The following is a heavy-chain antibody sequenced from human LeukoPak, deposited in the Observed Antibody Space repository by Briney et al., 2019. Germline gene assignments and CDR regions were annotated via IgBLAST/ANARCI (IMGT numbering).Heavy chain of an antibody. D-gene: IGHD3-10*01. Sequence: PGGSLRLSCAASGFTFSSYGMHWLRQAPGKGLEWVAVIWYDGSNKYYADSVKGRFTISRDNSKNTLYLQMNSLRAEDTAVYYCASSYGSGFDGFWGQGTLVTVSS. CDR2: IWYDGSNK. CDR1: GFTFSSYG. V-gene: IGHV3-33*01. CDR3: ASSYGSGFDGF. J-gene: IGHJ4*02.